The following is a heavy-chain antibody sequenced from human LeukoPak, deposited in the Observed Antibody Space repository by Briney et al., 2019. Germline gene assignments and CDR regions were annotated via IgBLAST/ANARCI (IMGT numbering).Heavy chain of an antibody. CDR2: IIPILGIA. CDR3: ARASLEVEDDILTGYYSFDY. V-gene: IGHV1-69*04. D-gene: IGHD3-9*01. J-gene: IGHJ4*02. Sequence: SVKVSCKASGGTFSSYAISWVRQAPGQGLEWMGRIIPILGIANYAQKFQGRVTITADKSTSTAYMELSSLRSEDTAVYYCARASLEVEDDILTGYYSFDYWGQGTLVTVSS. CDR1: GGTFSSYA.